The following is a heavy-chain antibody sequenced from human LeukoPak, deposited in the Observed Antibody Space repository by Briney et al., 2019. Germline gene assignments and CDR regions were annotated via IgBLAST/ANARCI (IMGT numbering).Heavy chain of an antibody. D-gene: IGHD6-13*01. CDR2: FDPEDGET. V-gene: IGHV1-24*01. CDR1: GYTLTELS. CDR3: ATDAGGSSWPRFDY. Sequence: GASVTVSCKVSGYTLTELSMHWVRQAPGKGLEWMGGFDPEDGETIYAQKFQGRVTMTEDTSTDTAYMELSSLRSEDTAVYYCATDAGGSSWPRFDYWGQGTLVTVSS. J-gene: IGHJ4*02.